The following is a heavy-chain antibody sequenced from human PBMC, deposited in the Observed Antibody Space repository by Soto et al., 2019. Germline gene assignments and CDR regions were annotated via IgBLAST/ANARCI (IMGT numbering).Heavy chain of an antibody. CDR1: GGSTSSGDSY. V-gene: IGHV4-30-4*02. J-gene: IGHJ4*02. Sequence: SETLDITCTFSGGSTSSGDSYWVCILHPPGKGLECIGYIYYSGSTYYNPSLKSRVTISVDTSKNQFSLKLSSVTAADTAVYYCARVVVRGVIITFDYWGQGTLVTVSS. CDR3: ARVVVRGVIITFDY. D-gene: IGHD3-10*01. CDR2: IYYSGST.